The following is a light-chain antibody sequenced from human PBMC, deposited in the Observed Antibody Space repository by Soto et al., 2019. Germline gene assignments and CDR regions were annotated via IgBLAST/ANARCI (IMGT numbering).Light chain of an antibody. J-gene: IGKJ2*01. Sequence: EILMTQSPDTLSVSPGERVTLSCRASQSVSSNLAWYQQKPGQAPRLLIYGASTRATGIPARFSGSGSGTEFTVTITRLQYEDFELSYCQHYNSSPPGTFGQATQVDI. CDR1: QSVSSN. V-gene: IGKV3-15*01. CDR3: QHYNSSPPGT. CDR2: GAS.